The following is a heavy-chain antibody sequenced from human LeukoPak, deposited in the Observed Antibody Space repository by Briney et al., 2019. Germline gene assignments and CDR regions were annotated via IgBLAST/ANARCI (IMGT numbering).Heavy chain of an antibody. CDR3: ARNVDSGLDY. Sequence: ASVKVSCKASGYTFTTYYVHWVRQAPGQGLEWMGFINPGGGSTSYAQKFQGRVTMTRVTYTSTIYMELSSLRSEDTAVYYCARNVDSGLDYWGQGTLVTVSS. J-gene: IGHJ4*02. V-gene: IGHV1-46*03. D-gene: IGHD3-10*01. CDR2: INPGGGST. CDR1: GYTFTTYY.